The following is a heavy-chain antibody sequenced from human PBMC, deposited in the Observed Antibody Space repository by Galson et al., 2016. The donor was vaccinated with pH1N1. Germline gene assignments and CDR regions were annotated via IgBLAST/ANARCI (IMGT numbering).Heavy chain of an antibody. D-gene: IGHD4-17*01. CDR2: INPKTGYT. CDR1: GAIFRSYA. V-gene: IGHV1-2*02. CDR3: ARVLRTTVFDY. Sequence: SVKVSCKASGAIFRSYAISWVRQAPGQGLEWMGWINPKTGYTSYVQKFQGRVTMTRDTSIGTVYMELSSLGSDDTAVYYCARVLRTTVFDYWGQGTLVTVSS. J-gene: IGHJ4*02.